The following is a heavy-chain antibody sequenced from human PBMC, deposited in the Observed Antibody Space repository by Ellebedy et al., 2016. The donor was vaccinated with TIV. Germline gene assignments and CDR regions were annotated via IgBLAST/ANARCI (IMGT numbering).Heavy chain of an antibody. Sequence: AASVKVSCKASGYTFTSYYMHWVQQATGQGLEWMGIINPSGGSTSYAQKFQGRVTMTRDTSTSNVYMELSSLRSEDTAVYYCARVGIVVVITPSYWGHGTLVTVSS. D-gene: IGHD3-22*01. J-gene: IGHJ4*01. CDR2: INPSGGST. CDR3: ARVGIVVVITPSY. V-gene: IGHV1-46*01. CDR1: GYTFTSYY.